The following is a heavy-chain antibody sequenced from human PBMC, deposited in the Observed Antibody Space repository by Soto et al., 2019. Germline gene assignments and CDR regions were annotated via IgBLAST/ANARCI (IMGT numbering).Heavy chain of an antibody. CDR1: GGSISSGGYY. CDR3: ARDQGSGSYYNDDHNWFDP. J-gene: IGHJ5*02. D-gene: IGHD3-10*01. Sequence: SETLSLTCTVSGGSISSGGYYWSWIRQHPGKGLEWIGYIYYSGSTYYNPSLKSRVTISVDTSKNQFSLKLSSVTAADTAVYYCARDQGSGSYYNDDHNWFDPWGQGTLVTVSS. V-gene: IGHV4-31*03. CDR2: IYYSGST.